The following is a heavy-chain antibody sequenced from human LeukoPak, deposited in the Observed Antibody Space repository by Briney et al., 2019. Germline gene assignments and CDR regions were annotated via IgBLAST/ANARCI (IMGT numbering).Heavy chain of an antibody. D-gene: IGHD3-16*01. CDR3: ARVGYDYVWGSYWDHDY. CDR1: GGPISSYY. V-gene: IGHV4-59*12. J-gene: IGHJ4*02. CDR2: IYYSGST. Sequence: SETLSLTCTVSGGPISSYYWSWIRQPPGKGLEWIGYIYYSGSTYYNPSLKSRVTISVDTSKNQFSLKLSSVTAADTAVYYCARVGYDYVWGSYWDHDYWGQGTLVTVSS.